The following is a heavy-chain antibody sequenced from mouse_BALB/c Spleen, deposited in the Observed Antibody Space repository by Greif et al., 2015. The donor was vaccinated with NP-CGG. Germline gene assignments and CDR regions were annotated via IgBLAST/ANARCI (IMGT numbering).Heavy chain of an antibody. CDR3: ASGDYDGVGAMDY. D-gene: IGHD2-4*01. V-gene: IGHV14-3*02. CDR1: GFNIKDTY. Sequence: EVQLQESGAELVKPGASVKLSCTASGFNIKDTYMHWVRQRPEQGLEWIGRIDPANGNTKYDPKFQGKATITADTSSSTAYLPLSSLTSEDTAVYYCASGDYDGVGAMDYRGQGTSVTVSS. CDR2: IDPANGNT. J-gene: IGHJ4*01.